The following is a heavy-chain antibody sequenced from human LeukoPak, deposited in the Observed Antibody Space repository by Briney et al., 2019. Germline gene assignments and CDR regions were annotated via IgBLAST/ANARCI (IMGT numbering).Heavy chain of an antibody. CDR1: GYAFTSYG. D-gene: IGHD5-12*01. CDR3: ARGNPYGGYWFDP. Sequence: ASVKVSCKASGYAFTSYGISWVRQAPGQGLEWMGGIIPIFGTANYAQKFQGRVTITADESTSTAYMELSSLRSEDTAVYYCARGNPYGGYWFDPWGQGTLVTVSS. V-gene: IGHV1-69*13. CDR2: IIPIFGTA. J-gene: IGHJ5*02.